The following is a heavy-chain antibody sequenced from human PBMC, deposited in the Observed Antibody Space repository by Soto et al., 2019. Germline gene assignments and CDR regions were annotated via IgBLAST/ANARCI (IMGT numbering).Heavy chain of an antibody. V-gene: IGHV1-69*08. D-gene: IGHD2-15*01. Sequence: QVQLVQSGAEVKKPGSSVKVSCKASGGTFSSYTISWVRQAPGQGLEWMGRIIPILGIANYAQKFQGRVTMTADKSTSTAYMELSSLRSEDTAVYYCEREGIVVDRNYFDYWGQGTLVTVSS. CDR1: GGTFSSYT. CDR2: IIPILGIA. J-gene: IGHJ4*02. CDR3: EREGIVVDRNYFDY.